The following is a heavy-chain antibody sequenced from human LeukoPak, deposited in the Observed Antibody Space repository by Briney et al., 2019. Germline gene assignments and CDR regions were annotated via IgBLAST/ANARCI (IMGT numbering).Heavy chain of an antibody. J-gene: IGHJ3*02. Sequence: PSETLSLTCTVSGGSISSGGYYWSWIRQHPGKGLEWIGCIYYSGSTYYNPSLKSRVTISVDTSKNQFSLKLSSVTAADTAVYYCARDRGGYDILTGYSPGGAFDIWGQGTMVTVSS. CDR2: IYYSGST. V-gene: IGHV4-31*03. CDR1: GGSISSGGYY. D-gene: IGHD3-9*01. CDR3: ARDRGGYDILTGYSPGGAFDI.